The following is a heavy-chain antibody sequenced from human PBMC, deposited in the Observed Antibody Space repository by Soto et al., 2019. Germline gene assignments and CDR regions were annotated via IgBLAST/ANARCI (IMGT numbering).Heavy chain of an antibody. CDR1: GFTFGNYG. J-gene: IGHJ2*01. CDR3: ARIIAAAGGRRYFDL. V-gene: IGHV3-20*03. CDR2: INWNGGST. Sequence: GGSLKISFAAPGFTFGNYGMSLGRRAPGEGLEWVSGINWNGGSTGYADSVKGRFTISRDNAKNSLYLQMNSLRAEDTAVYYCARIIAAAGGRRYFDLWGRGTLVTVSS. D-gene: IGHD6-13*01.